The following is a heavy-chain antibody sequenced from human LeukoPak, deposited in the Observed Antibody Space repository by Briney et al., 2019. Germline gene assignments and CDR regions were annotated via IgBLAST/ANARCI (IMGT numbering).Heavy chain of an antibody. Sequence: PGGSLRLSCAASGFTVSRNYMSWVRQAPGKGLEWVSNIYSGGSTYYADSVKGRFTISRDNSKNTLYLQMNSLRAEDTAVYYCARDLPYYDKGGNAFDIWGQGTMVTVSS. CDR1: GFTVSRNY. V-gene: IGHV3-66*01. CDR2: IYSGGST. CDR3: ARDLPYYDKGGNAFDI. D-gene: IGHD3-22*01. J-gene: IGHJ3*02.